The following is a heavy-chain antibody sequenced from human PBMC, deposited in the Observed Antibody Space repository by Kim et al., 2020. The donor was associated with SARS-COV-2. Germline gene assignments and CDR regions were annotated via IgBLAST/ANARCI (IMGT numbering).Heavy chain of an antibody. Sequence: ASVKVSCKASGYTFTGYYMHWVRQAPGQGLEWMGWINPNSGGTNYAQKFQGRVTMTRDTSISTAYMELSRLRSDDTAVYYCARVAFNYYDSSGLGYWGQGTLVTVSS. V-gene: IGHV1-2*02. J-gene: IGHJ4*02. CDR3: ARVAFNYYDSSGLGY. D-gene: IGHD3-22*01. CDR1: GYTFTGYY. CDR2: INPNSGGT.